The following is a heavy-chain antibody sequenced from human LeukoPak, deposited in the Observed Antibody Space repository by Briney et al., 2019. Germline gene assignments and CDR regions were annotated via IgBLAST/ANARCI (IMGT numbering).Heavy chain of an antibody. V-gene: IGHV3-33*06. CDR2: IWYDGSNK. Sequence: PGRSLRLSCAASGFTFSSYGMHWVRQAPGKGLEWVAVIWYDGSNKYYADSVKGRFTISRDNSKNTLYLQMNSLRAEDTAVYYCAKEAPMVRGVKGYFDYWGQGTLVTVSS. CDR3: AKEAPMVRGVKGYFDY. J-gene: IGHJ4*02. D-gene: IGHD3-10*01. CDR1: GFTFSSYG.